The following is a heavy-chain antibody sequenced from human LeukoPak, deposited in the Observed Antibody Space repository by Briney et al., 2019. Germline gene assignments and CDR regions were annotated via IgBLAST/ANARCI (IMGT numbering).Heavy chain of an antibody. CDR3: ARKTTVTNNFDY. CDR2: INHSGST. Sequence: SETLSLTCVVYGESFSDYYWSWIRQPPGKGLEWIGGINHSGSTNYNPSLKSRVTISVDTFKNQFSLKLSSVTAADTAVYYCARKTTVTNNFDYWGQGTLVTVSS. D-gene: IGHD4-17*01. J-gene: IGHJ4*02. CDR1: GESFSDYY. V-gene: IGHV4-34*01.